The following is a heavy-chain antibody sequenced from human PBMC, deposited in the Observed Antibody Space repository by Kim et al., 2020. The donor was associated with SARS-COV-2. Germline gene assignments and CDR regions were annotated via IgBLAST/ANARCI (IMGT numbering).Heavy chain of an antibody. Sequence: SETLSLTCTVSGGSISSSSYYWGWIRQPPGKGLEWIGSIYYSGSTYYNPSRKSRVTISVDTYKNQFSLKLSSVTAADTAVYYCARSITMIVVVVDAFDIWGQGTMVTVSS. V-gene: IGHV4-39*01. CDR1: GGSISSSSYY. D-gene: IGHD3-22*01. CDR2: IYYSGST. J-gene: IGHJ3*02. CDR3: ARSITMIVVVVDAFDI.